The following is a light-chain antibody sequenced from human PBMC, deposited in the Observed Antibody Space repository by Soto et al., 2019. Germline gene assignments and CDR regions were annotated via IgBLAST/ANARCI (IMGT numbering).Light chain of an antibody. V-gene: IGLV2-14*01. CDR1: SSDVGGYNY. J-gene: IGLJ1*01. Sequence: QSALPQPASVSGSPGQSITISCTGTSSDVGGYNYVSWYQQHPGKAPKLMIYEVSNRPSGVSNRFSGSKSGNTASLTISGLQAEDEADYYCSSYTGSSTLGVFGTGTKLTVL. CDR2: EVS. CDR3: SSYTGSSTLGV.